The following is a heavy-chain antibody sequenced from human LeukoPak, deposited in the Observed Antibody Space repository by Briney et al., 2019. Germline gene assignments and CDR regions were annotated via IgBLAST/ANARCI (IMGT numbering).Heavy chain of an antibody. V-gene: IGHV3-21*04. CDR3: ASNDRRYCSSTSCYGPGY. CDR1: GFSFSGYT. J-gene: IGHJ4*02. D-gene: IGHD2-2*01. Sequence: KTGGSLRLSCAASGFSFSGYTINWVRQAPGKGLEWVSSISPGSNYKHYANSVKGRFTISRDNAKNSLYLQMNSLRAEDTAVYYCASNDRRYCSSTSCYGPGYWGQGTLVTVSS. CDR2: ISPGSNYK.